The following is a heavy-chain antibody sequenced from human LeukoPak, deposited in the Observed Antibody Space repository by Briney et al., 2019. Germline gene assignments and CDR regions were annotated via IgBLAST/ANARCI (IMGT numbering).Heavy chain of an antibody. CDR1: GGSISSSSYY. V-gene: IGHV4-39*07. D-gene: IGHD6-13*01. CDR3: ARDRGRGAAAGRDY. Sequence: SETLSLTCTVSGGSISSSSYYWGWIRQPPGKGLEWIGSIYYSGSTYYNPSLKGRVTISVDTSKNQFSLKLSSVTAADTAVYYCARDRGRGAAAGRDYWGQGTLVTVSS. CDR2: IYYSGST. J-gene: IGHJ4*02.